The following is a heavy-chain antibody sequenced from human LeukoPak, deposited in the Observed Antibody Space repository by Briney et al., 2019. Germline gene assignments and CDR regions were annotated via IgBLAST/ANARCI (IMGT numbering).Heavy chain of an antibody. CDR3: ARLSKGRYFDYIFDY. Sequence: SETLSLTCTVSGGSGDSVSSSTYYWGWIRQPPGKGVEWIGNIYYTGSTYYNPSLKSRVTMSVDTSKNQFSLKVSSVTAADTAVYYCARLSKGRYFDYIFDYWGQGTLVTVSS. V-gene: IGHV4-39*01. CDR2: IYYTGST. J-gene: IGHJ4*02. D-gene: IGHD3-9*01. CDR1: GGSGDSVSSSTYY.